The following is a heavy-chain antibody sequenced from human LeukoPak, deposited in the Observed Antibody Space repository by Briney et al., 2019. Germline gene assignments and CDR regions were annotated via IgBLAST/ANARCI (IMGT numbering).Heavy chain of an antibody. J-gene: IGHJ6*02. Sequence: GGSLRLSCAASGFNVSTKYMSWVRQAPGKGLEWVSLLCGGGITYYADSVKGRFTTSRDNSKNTLYLQMNSLRAEDTAVYYCARDRVGMDVWGQGTTVTVSS. CDR3: ARDRVGMDV. V-gene: IGHV3-66*01. CDR1: GFNVSTKY. CDR2: LCGGGIT.